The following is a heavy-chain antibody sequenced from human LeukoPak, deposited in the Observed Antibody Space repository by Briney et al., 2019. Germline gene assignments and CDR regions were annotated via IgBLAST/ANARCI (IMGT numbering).Heavy chain of an antibody. CDR1: GDSISSSNR. V-gene: IGHV4-4*02. CDR2: IYRSGST. D-gene: IGHD6-19*01. J-gene: IGHJ5*02. Sequence: SETLSLTCAVSGDSISSSNRWSWVRQPPGKGLEWIGEIYRSGSTNYNPSLKSRVTISIHTSKKKFSLKLSSVTAADTAVYYCARSSGWSSPWGQGALVTVSS. CDR3: ARSSGWSSP.